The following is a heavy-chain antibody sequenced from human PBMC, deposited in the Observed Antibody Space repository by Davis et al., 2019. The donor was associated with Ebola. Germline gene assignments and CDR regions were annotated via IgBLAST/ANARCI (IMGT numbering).Heavy chain of an antibody. CDR1: GGSFSGYY. J-gene: IGHJ6*02. CDR3: ARGAIFGVVRYYYYGMDV. V-gene: IGHV4-34*01. D-gene: IGHD3-3*01. Sequence: MPSETLSLTCAVYGGSFSGYYWSWIRQPPGKGLEWIGEINHSGSTNYNPSLKSRVTISVETSKNQFSLKLSSVTAADTAVYYCARGAIFGVVRYYYYGMDVWGQGTTVTVSS. CDR2: INHSGST.